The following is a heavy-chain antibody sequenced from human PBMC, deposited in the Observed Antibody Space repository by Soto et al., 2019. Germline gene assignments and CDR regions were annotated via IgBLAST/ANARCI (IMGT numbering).Heavy chain of an antibody. V-gene: IGHV5-51*01. CDR2: IYPGDSDT. CDR1: GYSFTSYW. CDR3: ARQDSSSSTNHYYCYYYMDV. Sequence: GESLKISCKGSGYSFTSYWIGWVRQMPGKGLEWMGIIYPGDSDTRYSPSFQGQVTISADKSISTAYLQWSSLKASDTAMYYCARQDSSSSTNHYYCYYYMDVWGKGTTVTVSS. J-gene: IGHJ6*03. D-gene: IGHD6-13*01.